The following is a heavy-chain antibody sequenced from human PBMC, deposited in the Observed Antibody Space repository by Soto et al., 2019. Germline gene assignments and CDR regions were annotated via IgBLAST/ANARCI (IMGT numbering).Heavy chain of an antibody. CDR2: ISYDGSNK. CDR3: ARVNYSSGEDY. V-gene: IGHV3-30-3*01. D-gene: IGHD6-19*01. CDR1: GFTFSSYA. Sequence: GGSLRLSCAASGFTFSSYAMHWGRQAPGKGLEWVAVISYDGSNKYYADSVKGRFTISRDNSKNTLYLQMNSLRAEDTAVYYCARVNYSSGEDYWGQGTLVTVSS. J-gene: IGHJ4*02.